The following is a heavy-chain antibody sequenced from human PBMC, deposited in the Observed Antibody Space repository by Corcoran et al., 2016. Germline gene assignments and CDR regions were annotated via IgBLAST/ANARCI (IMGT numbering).Heavy chain of an antibody. V-gene: IGHV2-5*01. CDR2: IYWNDDK. CDR1: GFSLSTSGVG. Sequence: QITLKESGPTLVKPTQTLTLTCTFSGFSLSTSGVGVGWIRQPPGKALEWLALIYWNDDKRYSPSLKSRLTITKDTSKNQVVLTMTNMDPVDTATYYCVHVPVVVVPAAIFWFDPWGQGTLVTVSS. D-gene: IGHD2-2*01. J-gene: IGHJ5*02. CDR3: VHVPVVVVPAAIFWFDP.